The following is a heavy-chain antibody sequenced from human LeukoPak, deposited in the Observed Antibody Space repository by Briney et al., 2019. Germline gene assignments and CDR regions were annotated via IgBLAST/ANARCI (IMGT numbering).Heavy chain of an antibody. D-gene: IGHD6-6*01. V-gene: IGHV5-51*01. CDR1: GYTFTSYW. CDR2: IYPGDSDT. CDR3: AREPSIAARPGDY. Sequence: GESLKISCKGSGYTFTSYWIGWVRQMPGKGLEWMGIIYPGDSDTRYSPSFQGQVTISADKSISTAYLQWSSLKASDTAMYYCAREPSIAARPGDYWGQGTLVTVSS. J-gene: IGHJ4*02.